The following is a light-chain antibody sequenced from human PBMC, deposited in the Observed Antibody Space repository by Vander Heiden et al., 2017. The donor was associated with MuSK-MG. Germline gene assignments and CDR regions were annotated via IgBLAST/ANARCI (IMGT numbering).Light chain of an antibody. CDR2: DVS. CDR1: SSDVGGYNY. CDR3: SSYTTSSTLDV. Sequence: QSALPQPASVSGPPGQSITISCTGTSSDVGGYNYVSWYQQHPGKAPKLMIYDVSDRPSGVSNRFSGSKSGNTASLTISGLQAEDEADYYCSSYTTSSTLDVFGTGTKVTVL. J-gene: IGLJ1*01. V-gene: IGLV2-14*01.